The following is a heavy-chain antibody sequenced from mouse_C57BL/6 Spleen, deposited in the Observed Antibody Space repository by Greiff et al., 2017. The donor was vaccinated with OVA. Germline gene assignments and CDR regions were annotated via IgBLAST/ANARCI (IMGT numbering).Heavy chain of an antibody. CDR3: TGDTTVEVAY. D-gene: IGHD1-1*01. CDR2: IRLKSDNYAT. Sequence: EVQVVESGGGLVQPGGSMKLSCVASGFTFSNYWMNWVRQSPEKGLEWVAQIRLKSDNYATHYAESVKGRFTISRDDSKSSVYLQMNNLRAEDTGIYYCTGDTTVEVAYWGQGTLVTVSA. J-gene: IGHJ3*01. V-gene: IGHV6-3*01. CDR1: GFTFSNYW.